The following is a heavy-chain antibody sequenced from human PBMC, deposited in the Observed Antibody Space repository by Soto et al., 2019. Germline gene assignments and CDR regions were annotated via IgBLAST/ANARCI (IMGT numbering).Heavy chain of an antibody. D-gene: IGHD3-16*01. CDR1: GGSISSGGYS. Sequence: QLQLQESGSGLVKPSQTLSLTCAVSGGSISSGGYSWSWIRQPPGKGLEWIGNIYHSGSTYYNPSLKSRVTISVDRSKNQFSLKLSSVTAADTAVYYCARDGGTGGAYFDYWGQGTLVTVSS. CDR2: IYHSGST. CDR3: ARDGGTGGAYFDY. J-gene: IGHJ4*02. V-gene: IGHV4-30-2*01.